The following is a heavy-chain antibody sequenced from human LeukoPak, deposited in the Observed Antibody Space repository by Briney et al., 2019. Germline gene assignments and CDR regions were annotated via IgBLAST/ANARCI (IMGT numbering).Heavy chain of an antibody. CDR1: GGSISSGSSY. J-gene: IGHJ4*02. Sequence: SETLSLTCTVSGGSISSGSSYWSWIRQPAGKGLEWIGRIYPSGSTNYNPSLKSRLTISVGTSKNQFSLKLTSVTAADTAVYYCARASTGDYAFDYWGQGTLVTVSS. D-gene: IGHD4-17*01. CDR2: IYPSGST. CDR3: ARASTGDYAFDY. V-gene: IGHV4-61*02.